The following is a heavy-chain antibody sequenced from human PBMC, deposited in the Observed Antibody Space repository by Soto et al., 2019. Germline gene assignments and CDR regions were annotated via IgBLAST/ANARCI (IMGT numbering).Heavy chain of an antibody. J-gene: IGHJ4*02. Sequence: ASVKVSCKASGGTFSSYAISWVRQAPGQGLEWMGGIIPIFGTANYAQKFQGRVTITADESTSTAYMELSSLRSEDTAVYCCARDESGYSGPNYWGQGTLVTVSS. V-gene: IGHV1-69*13. CDR1: GGTFSSYA. D-gene: IGHD5-12*01. CDR3: ARDESGYSGPNY. CDR2: IIPIFGTA.